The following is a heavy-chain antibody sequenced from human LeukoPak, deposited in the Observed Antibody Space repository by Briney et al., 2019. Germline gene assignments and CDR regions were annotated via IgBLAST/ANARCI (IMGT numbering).Heavy chain of an antibody. J-gene: IGHJ4*02. CDR3: ARITTVTNKYYFDY. Sequence: SETLSLTCTVSGGSISSYYWSWVRQPAGKGLEWIGRIYTSGNTNYNPSLKGRVTMSVDTSKNQFSLKLSSVTAADTAVYYCARITTVTNKYYFDYWGQGTLVTVSS. D-gene: IGHD4-17*01. CDR1: GGSISSYY. CDR2: IYTSGNT. V-gene: IGHV4-4*07.